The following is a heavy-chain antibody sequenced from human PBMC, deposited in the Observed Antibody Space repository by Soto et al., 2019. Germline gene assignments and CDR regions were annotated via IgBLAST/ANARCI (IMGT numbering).Heavy chain of an antibody. J-gene: IGHJ5*02. CDR2: ISGSGGST. CDR3: AKSKGGIAAAGPRVDWIDP. V-gene: IGHV3-23*01. CDR1: GFTFSSYA. Sequence: EVPLLESGGGLVQPGGSLRLSCAASGFTFSSYAMGWVRQAPGKGLEWVSAISGSGGSTYYADSAKGRFTISRDNCRNTLNLQTNSLRADDTAVYYCAKSKGGIAAAGPRVDWIDPWGQGTLVTVSS. D-gene: IGHD6-13*01.